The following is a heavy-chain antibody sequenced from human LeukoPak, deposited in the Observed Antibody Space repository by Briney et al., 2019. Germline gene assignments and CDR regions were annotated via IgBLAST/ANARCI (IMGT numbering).Heavy chain of an antibody. CDR2: IYYSGST. V-gene: IGHV4-39*01. J-gene: IGHJ5*02. CDR1: GGSISSSSYY. D-gene: IGHD2-2*01. Sequence: SSETLSLTCTVSGGSISSSSYYWGWIRQPPGKGLEWIGSIYYSGSTYYNPSLKSRVTISVDTSKNQFSLKLSSVTAADTAVYYCARHFPTVVYQLLFTPNWFDPWGQGTLVTVSS. CDR3: ARHFPTVVYQLLFTPNWFDP.